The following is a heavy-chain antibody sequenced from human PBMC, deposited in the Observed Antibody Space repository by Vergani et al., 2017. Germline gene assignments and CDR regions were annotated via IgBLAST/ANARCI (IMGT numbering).Heavy chain of an antibody. CDR1: GFTFSDFS. Sequence: VQLVESGGGLVKPGGSLSLSCAASGFTFSDFSMTWVRQAPGKGLEGVAFIGSSGPYIKYADSVKGRFLISRDNTNNSRFLQLRSLRAEDAAVYYCARDCTSGGCPDNYGMDVWGQGATVTVSS. CDR2: IGSSGPYI. D-gene: IGHD2-8*01. V-gene: IGHV3-21*06. CDR3: ARDCTSGGCPDNYGMDV. J-gene: IGHJ6*02.